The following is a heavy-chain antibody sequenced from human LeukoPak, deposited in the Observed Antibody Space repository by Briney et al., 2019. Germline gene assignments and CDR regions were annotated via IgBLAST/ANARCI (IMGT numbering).Heavy chain of an antibody. D-gene: IGHD4-17*01. CDR2: IDYSGST. Sequence: SETLSLTCTVSGGSISSSSYYWGWIRQPPGKGLEWIGSIDYSGSTYYNPSLKSRVTISVDTSKNQFSLKLSSVTAADTAVYYCARHLFRYGDLYYFDSWGQGTLVTVSS. CDR1: GGSISSSSYY. CDR3: ARHLFRYGDLYYFDS. V-gene: IGHV4-39*01. J-gene: IGHJ4*02.